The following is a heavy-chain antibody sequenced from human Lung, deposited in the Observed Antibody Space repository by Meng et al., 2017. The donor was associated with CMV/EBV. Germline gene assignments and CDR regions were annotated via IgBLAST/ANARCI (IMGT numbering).Heavy chain of an antibody. CDR3: AREVLGGSGSYYYDY. V-gene: IGHV1-69*04. J-gene: IGHJ4*02. D-gene: IGHD3-10*01. Sequence: SVMVSCXASGGTFSTYTITWVRQAPGQGLEWMGRITPILGITNYARKFQDRAAITADKSTTTAYMELSSLRSEDTAVYYCAREVLGGSGSYYYDYWGQGTLVTVSS. CDR2: ITPILGIT. CDR1: GGTFSTYT.